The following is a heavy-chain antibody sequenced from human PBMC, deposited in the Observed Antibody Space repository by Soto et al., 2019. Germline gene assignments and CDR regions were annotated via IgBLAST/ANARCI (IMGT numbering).Heavy chain of an antibody. CDR3: AKLMTKVTLGAFDI. CDR1: GFTFSSYA. CDR2: ITDIGGST. Sequence: EVQLLESGGGLVQPGGSLRLSCAASGFTFSSYAMSWVRQAPGKGLQWVSAITDIGGSTFHADSVKGRFTISRDNSRNTLDLQMNSLRAEDTAVYYCAKLMTKVTLGAFDIWGQGTMVTVSS. D-gene: IGHD4-17*01. J-gene: IGHJ3*02. V-gene: IGHV3-23*01.